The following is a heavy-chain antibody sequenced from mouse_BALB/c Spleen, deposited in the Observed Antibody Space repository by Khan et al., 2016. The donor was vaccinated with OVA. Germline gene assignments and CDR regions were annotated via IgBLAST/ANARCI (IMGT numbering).Heavy chain of an antibody. CDR2: ISPGSGDT. V-gene: IGHV1-77*01. CDR1: GYTFTDYY. J-gene: IGHJ3*01. CDR3: ARSNYCGYAFAY. Sequence: VRLQQSGAELARPGASVKLSCKASGYTFTDYYINWVKQRTGQGLEWIGEISPGSGDTYYNERFKGKATLTADKSSSTAYMQLSSLTSEASAVYLCARSNYCGYAFAYWGQGTLVTVPA. D-gene: IGHD1-2*01.